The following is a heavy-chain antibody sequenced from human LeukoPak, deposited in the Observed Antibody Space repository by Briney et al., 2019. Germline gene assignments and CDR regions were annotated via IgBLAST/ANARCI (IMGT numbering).Heavy chain of an antibody. J-gene: IGHJ4*02. V-gene: IGHV1-24*01. CDR2: YQPEDGET. D-gene: IGHD3-10*01. CDR3: TRGWTGVLPNRD. CDR1: VHTLTEFS. Sequence: ASVKVSCNVSVHTLTEFSMHWLRQGPGKGLGWMGGYQPEDGETIYAKKFLGRVIMTEEISTATAYMELSSLRSADTAVYYCTRGWTGVLPNRDWGQGNLVIVSS.